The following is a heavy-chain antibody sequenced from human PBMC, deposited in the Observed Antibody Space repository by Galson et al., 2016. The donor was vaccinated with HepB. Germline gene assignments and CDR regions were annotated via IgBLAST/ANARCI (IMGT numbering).Heavy chain of an antibody. CDR2: IHYSGHT. V-gene: IGHV4-61*01. Sequence: SETLSLTCPVSGASVSTGNYYWSWIRQPPGKRLEWIGFIHYSGHTNNNPSLKSRVTLSVDISKNQLSLRLSSVTAADTAVYYCATTHITLRPGYNGMDVWGQGTTVTVSS. CDR1: GASVSTGNYY. J-gene: IGHJ6*02. D-gene: IGHD2-21*01. CDR3: ATTHITLRPGYNGMDV.